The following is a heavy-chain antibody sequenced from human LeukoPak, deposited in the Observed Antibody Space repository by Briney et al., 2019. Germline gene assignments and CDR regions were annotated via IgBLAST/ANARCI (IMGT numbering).Heavy chain of an antibody. CDR1: GFIFSTYS. Sequence: PGGSLRLSCAASGFIFSTYSMNWVRQAPGKGLEWVSSISSSSSYMHYADSLKGRFTISRDISKNTLSLQMDSLRAEDTAVYYCVTKDTIFGVDMREYWGRGTLVTVS. CDR2: ISSSSSYM. J-gene: IGHJ4*02. D-gene: IGHD3-3*01. CDR3: VTKDTIFGVDMREY. V-gene: IGHV3-21*01.